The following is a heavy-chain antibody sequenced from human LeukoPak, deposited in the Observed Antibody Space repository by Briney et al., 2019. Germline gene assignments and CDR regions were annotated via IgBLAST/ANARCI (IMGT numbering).Heavy chain of an antibody. CDR3: ASGYCSSTSCMFEP. CDR2: IYYSGST. J-gene: IGHJ5*02. Sequence: SETLSLTCTVSGGSISGYYWSWIRQPPGKGLEWIGYIYYSGSTNYNPSLKSRVTISVDTSKNQFSLKLSSVTAADTAVYYCASGYCSSTSCMFEPWGQGTLDTVSS. CDR1: GGSISGYY. D-gene: IGHD2-2*03. V-gene: IGHV4-59*01.